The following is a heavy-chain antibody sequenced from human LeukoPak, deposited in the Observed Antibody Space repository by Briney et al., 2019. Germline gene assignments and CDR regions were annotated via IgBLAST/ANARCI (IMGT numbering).Heavy chain of an antibody. Sequence: GGSLRLSCAVSGFTFSNYAMSWVRQAPGKGLEWVSAISGSGGSTYYADSVKGRFTISRDNSKNTLYLQMNSLRAEDTAVYYCAKGTGRWLQNPPSYFDYWGQGTLVTVSS. CDR3: AKGTGRWLQNPPSYFDY. CDR1: GFTFSNYA. J-gene: IGHJ4*02. V-gene: IGHV3-23*01. CDR2: ISGSGGST. D-gene: IGHD5-24*01.